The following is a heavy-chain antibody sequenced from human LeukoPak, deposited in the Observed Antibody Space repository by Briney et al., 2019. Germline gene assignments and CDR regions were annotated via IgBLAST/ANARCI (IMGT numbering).Heavy chain of an antibody. CDR3: AAGYCSGGSCYDVFPFDY. Sequence: SETLSLTCPVSGGSTSSSSYYWGWIRPPPGKGLEWIGSIYYGGSSYKNPSLKSRVTISVDTSKNQFSLKLSSVTAADTAVYFYAAGYCSGGSCYDVFPFDYWGRGTLVTVSS. J-gene: IGHJ4*02. CDR1: GGSTSSSSYY. CDR2: IYYGGSS. V-gene: IGHV4-39*01. D-gene: IGHD2-15*01.